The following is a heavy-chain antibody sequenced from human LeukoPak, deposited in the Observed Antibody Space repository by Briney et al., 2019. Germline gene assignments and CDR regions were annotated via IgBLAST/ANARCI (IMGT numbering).Heavy chain of an antibody. J-gene: IGHJ4*02. CDR3: ASGSFGARLLWFGGLFHGKTVGRNY. CDR2: INSDGSST. Sequence: GGSLRLSCAASGFTFSSYWMHWVRQAPGKGLVWVSRINSDGSSTSYADSVKGRFTISRDNAKNTLYLQMNSLRAEDTAVYYCASGSFGARLLWFGGLFHGKTVGRNYWGQGTLVTVSS. CDR1: GFTFSSYW. D-gene: IGHD3-10*01. V-gene: IGHV3-74*01.